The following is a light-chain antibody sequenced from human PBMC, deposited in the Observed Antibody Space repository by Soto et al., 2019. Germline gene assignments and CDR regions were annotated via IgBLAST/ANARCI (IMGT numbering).Light chain of an antibody. CDR3: QQYGSSPYT. CDR2: GAS. V-gene: IGKV3-20*01. J-gene: IGKJ2*01. Sequence: EIVLTQSPGTLSLSPGERATLSCRASQSVSSSYLAWYQQKPGQAPRLLIYGASSRATGIPDRFSGSGSGTDFTLPISRLEPEDFAVYYCQQYGSSPYTFG. CDR1: QSVSSSY.